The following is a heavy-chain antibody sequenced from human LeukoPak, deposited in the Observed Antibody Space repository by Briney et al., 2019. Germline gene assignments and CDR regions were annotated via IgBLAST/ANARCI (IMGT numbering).Heavy chain of an antibody. CDR1: GGSFSGYY. V-gene: IGHV4-34*01. J-gene: IGHJ4*02. Sequence: SETLSLTCAVYGGSFSGYYWSWIRQPPGKGLEWIGEINHSGSTNYNTSLKNRVTISVDTSKNQFSHKLSSVTAADTAVYYCAREGIVVVPAAISRRYFDYWGQGTLVTVSS. CDR3: AREGIVVVPAAISRRYFDY. D-gene: IGHD2-2*01. CDR2: INHSGST.